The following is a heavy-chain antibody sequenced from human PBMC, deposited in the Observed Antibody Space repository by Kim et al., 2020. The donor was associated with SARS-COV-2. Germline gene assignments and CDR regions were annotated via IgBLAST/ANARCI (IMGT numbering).Heavy chain of an antibody. D-gene: IGHD6-13*01. Sequence: GGSLRLSCTASGFTFGDYAMSWFRQAPGKGLEWVGFIRSKAYGGTTEYAASVKGRFTISRDDSKSIAYLQMNSLKTEDTAVYYCTRGGKQQSYYYYYGMDVWGQGTTVTVSS. CDR1: GFTFGDYA. J-gene: IGHJ6*01. CDR2: IRSKAYGGTT. V-gene: IGHV3-49*03. CDR3: TRGGKQQSYYYYYGMDV.